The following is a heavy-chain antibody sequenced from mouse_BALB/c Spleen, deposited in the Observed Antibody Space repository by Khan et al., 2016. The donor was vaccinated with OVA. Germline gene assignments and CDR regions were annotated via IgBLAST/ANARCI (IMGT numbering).Heavy chain of an antibody. V-gene: IGHV3-2*02. D-gene: IGHD2-12*01. CDR2: ISSTGST. J-gene: IGHJ4*01. CDR1: GYSITSDYA. Sequence: EVQLVESGPGLVKPSQSLSLTCTVTGYSITSDYAWNWIRQFPGNKLEWMGYISSTGSTSYNPSLKSRISITRDTSKNQFFLQLKSVTTEDTATYYCARSLYYSQGYALDCWGRGTSVNVSS. CDR3: ARSLYYSQGYALDC.